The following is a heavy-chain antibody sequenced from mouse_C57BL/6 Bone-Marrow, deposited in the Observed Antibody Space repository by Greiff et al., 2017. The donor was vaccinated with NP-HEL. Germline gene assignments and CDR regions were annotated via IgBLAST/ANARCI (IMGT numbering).Heavy chain of an antibody. CDR3: AREKDYPYYCDY. Sequence: QVQLQQPGAELVKPGASVKLSCKASGYTFTSYWMHWVKQRPGQGLEWIGMIHPTSGSTNYNEKFKSKATLTVDKSSSTAYMQLSSLTSKDSAVYDCAREKDYPYYCDYWGQGTTLTVSS. CDR1: GYTFTSYW. D-gene: IGHD2-4*01. V-gene: IGHV1-64*01. J-gene: IGHJ2*01. CDR2: IHPTSGST.